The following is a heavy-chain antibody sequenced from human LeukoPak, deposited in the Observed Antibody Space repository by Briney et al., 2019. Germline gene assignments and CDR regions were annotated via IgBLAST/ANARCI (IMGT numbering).Heavy chain of an antibody. CDR3: ARYYSGLDY. V-gene: IGHV4-59*01. Sequence: PSETLSLTCTVSGGSISSYYWSWIRQPPGKRLEWLGYMYNAMHTHYNPSVMSRVTILIDLSKNPFSLKLTSVTAADTAVYYCARYYSGLDYWGQGIQVTVSS. CDR2: MYNAMHT. J-gene: IGHJ4*02. CDR1: GGSISSYY. D-gene: IGHD3-10*01.